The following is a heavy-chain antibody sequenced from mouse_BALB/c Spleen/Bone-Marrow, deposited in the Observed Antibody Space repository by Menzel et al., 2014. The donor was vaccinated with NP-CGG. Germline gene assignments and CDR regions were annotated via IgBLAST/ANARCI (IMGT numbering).Heavy chain of an antibody. CDR3: ARLIYGSSYIVDF. J-gene: IGHJ4*01. CDR2: INPSNGRT. D-gene: IGHD1-1*01. V-gene: IGHV1S81*02. Sequence: VQLQESGSVLVRPGASVKLSCKASGYTFTSSWMHWAKQRPGQGLEWIGEINPSNGRTNYNEKFKSMATLTVDKSSSTAYMQLSSLTSEDSAVFYCARLIYGSSYIVDFWGQGTSVTVSS. CDR1: GYTFTSSW.